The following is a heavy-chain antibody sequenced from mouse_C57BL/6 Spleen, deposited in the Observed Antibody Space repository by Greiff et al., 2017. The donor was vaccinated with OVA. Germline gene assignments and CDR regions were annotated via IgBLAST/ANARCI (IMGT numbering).Heavy chain of an antibody. CDR1: GYTFTSYW. CDR2: IYPGNSDT. D-gene: IGHD1-1*01. J-gene: IGHJ2*01. CDR3: TSPLFITTVVAPFDY. V-gene: IGHV1-5*01. Sequence: VQLQQSGTVLARPGASVKMSCKTSGYTFTSYWMHWVKQRPGQGLEWIGAIYPGNSDTSYNQKFKGKAKLTAVTSASTAYMELSSLTNEDSAVYYCTSPLFITTVVAPFDYWGQGTTLTVSS.